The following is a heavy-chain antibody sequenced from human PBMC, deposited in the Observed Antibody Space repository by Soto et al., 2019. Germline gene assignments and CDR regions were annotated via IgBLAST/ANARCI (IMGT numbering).Heavy chain of an antibody. Sequence: QVQLVESGGGVVQPGRSLRLSCAASGFTFSSYAMHWVRQAPGKGLEWVAVISYDGSNKYYADSVKGRFTISRDNSKNTLYLQMNGLRAEDTAVYYCARVAGGAIPYFDYWGQGTLVTVSS. CDR3: ARVAGGAIPYFDY. CDR2: ISYDGSNK. V-gene: IGHV3-30-3*01. J-gene: IGHJ4*02. CDR1: GFTFSSYA. D-gene: IGHD3-16*02.